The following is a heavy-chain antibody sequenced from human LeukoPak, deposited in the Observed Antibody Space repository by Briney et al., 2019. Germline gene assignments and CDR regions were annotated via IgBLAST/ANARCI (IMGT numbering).Heavy chain of an antibody. CDR1: GYTFTKYG. CDR2: ISAYNGDI. Sequence: ASVKLSCKASGYTFTKYGVSWVRQAPGQGLEWMGWISAYNGDIKYAQRGKGRVTMTTDTSTSTVYMELRSLRSDDTAVYYCARESDSDAFDIWGQGTMVTVSS. V-gene: IGHV1-18*01. CDR3: ARESDSDAFDI. J-gene: IGHJ3*02.